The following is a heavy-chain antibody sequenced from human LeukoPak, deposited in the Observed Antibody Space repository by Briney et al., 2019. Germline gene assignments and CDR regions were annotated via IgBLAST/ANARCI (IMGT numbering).Heavy chain of an antibody. CDR3: ASSLFGVVISRVY. V-gene: IGHV3-23*01. CDR2: IFPSGGEI. D-gene: IGHD3-3*02. CDR1: GFTFSTFA. J-gene: IGHJ4*02. Sequence: PGGSLRLSCAASGFTFSTFAMFWVRQPPGKGLEWVSSIFPSGGEIHYADSVKGRFTISRDNSKNTLYLQMNSLRAEDTAVYYCASSLFGVVISRVYWGQGTLVTVSS.